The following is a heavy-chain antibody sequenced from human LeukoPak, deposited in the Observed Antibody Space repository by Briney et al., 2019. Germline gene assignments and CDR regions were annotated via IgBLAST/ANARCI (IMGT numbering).Heavy chain of an antibody. V-gene: IGHV4-59*01. CDR3: ARYEADTAMVFDY. CDR2: IYYSGST. D-gene: IGHD5-18*01. Sequence: SETLSLTCTVSGGSISSCYWSWIRQPPGKGLEWIGYIYYSGSTNYNPSLKSRVTISVDTSKNQFSLKLSSVTAADTAVYYCARYEADTAMVFDYWGQGTLVTVSS. CDR1: GGSISSCY. J-gene: IGHJ4*02.